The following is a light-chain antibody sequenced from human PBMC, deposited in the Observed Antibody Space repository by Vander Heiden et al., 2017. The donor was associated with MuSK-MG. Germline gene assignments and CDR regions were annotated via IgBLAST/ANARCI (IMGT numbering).Light chain of an antibody. J-gene: IGKJ1*01. CDR1: QSVASNY. CDR3: QQYGSSPWA. CDR2: VAS. Sequence: EIVLTQSPGTLSLSPGERATLSCRASQSVASNYLAWYQQKPGQAPRLLIYVASSRATGVPDRFSGSGSGTDFTLTISRLEPEDFAVYYCQQYGSSPWAFGRGTKVES. V-gene: IGKV3-20*01.